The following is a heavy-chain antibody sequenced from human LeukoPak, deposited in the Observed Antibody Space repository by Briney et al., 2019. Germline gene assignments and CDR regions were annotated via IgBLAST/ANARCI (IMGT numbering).Heavy chain of an antibody. D-gene: IGHD6-13*01. CDR3: ARLIAAAGTCFDP. CDR1: GFTFSSYS. Sequence: GGSLRLSCAASGFTFSSYSMNWVRQAPGKGLEWVSCISNSSSYINYADSVKGRFTISRDNAKNSLYLQMNSLRAEDTAVYFCARLIAAAGTCFDPWGQGTLVTVSS. J-gene: IGHJ5*02. V-gene: IGHV3-21*04. CDR2: ISNSSSYI.